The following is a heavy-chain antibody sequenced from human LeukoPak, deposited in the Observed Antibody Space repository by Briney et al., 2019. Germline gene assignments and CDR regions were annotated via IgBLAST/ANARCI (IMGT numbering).Heavy chain of an antibody. CDR1: GFTFSNAW. Sequence: PGGSLRLSCAASGFTFSNAWMSWVRQAPGKGLEWVSYISSSSSTIYYADSVKGRFTISRDNSKNTLYLQMNSLRAEDTAVYYCARDTRFLEWFTSDNTRYYGMDVWGQGTTVTVSS. V-gene: IGHV3-48*01. D-gene: IGHD3-3*01. CDR3: ARDTRFLEWFTSDNTRYYGMDV. CDR2: ISSSSSTI. J-gene: IGHJ6*02.